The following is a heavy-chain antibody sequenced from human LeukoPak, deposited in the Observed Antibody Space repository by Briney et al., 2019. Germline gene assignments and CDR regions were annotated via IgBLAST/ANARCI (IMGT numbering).Heavy chain of an antibody. D-gene: IGHD3-10*01. Sequence: PGRSLRLSCAASGFTFSSYAMHWVRQAPGKGLEWVAVISYDGSNKYYADSVKGRFTISRDNPKNTLYLQMNSLRAEDTAVYFCAKRGVVIRVFLVGFHKEAYYFDSWGQGALVTVSS. CDR2: ISYDGSNK. CDR3: AKRGVVIRVFLVGFHKEAYYFDS. V-gene: IGHV3-30*07. J-gene: IGHJ4*02. CDR1: GFTFSSYA.